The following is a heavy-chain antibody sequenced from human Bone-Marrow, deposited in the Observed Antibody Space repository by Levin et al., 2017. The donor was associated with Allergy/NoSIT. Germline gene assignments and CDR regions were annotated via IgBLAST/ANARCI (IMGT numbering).Heavy chain of an antibody. J-gene: IGHJ3*02. CDR3: AKDRNVGYSSGRYQSAFDI. V-gene: IGHV3-30*18. CDR2: ISYEGSDK. Sequence: SGGSLRLSCAGSGFTFSDYGIHWVRQAPGKGLEWVALISYEGSDKKYADSVKGRVTISRDNSKYTLYLQINSLRPEDTALYFCAKDRNVGYSSGRYQSAFDIWGQGTMVTVSS. D-gene: IGHD6-19*01. CDR1: GFTFSDYG.